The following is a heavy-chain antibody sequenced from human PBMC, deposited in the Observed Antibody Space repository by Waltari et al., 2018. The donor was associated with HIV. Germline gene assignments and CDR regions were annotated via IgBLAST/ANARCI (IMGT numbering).Heavy chain of an antibody. Sequence: QGQLVQSGAEVKKPGASVTVSCKASGYTFTAHYIPWVRQAPGQGLEWMGRINPKSGVTHYAQKFQDRVTVTRDTSITTAYMELSSLRSDDTARYFCFYYSNTESYGLDVWGQGTTVTVSS. D-gene: IGHD3-22*01. CDR3: FYYSNTESYGLDV. CDR1: GYTFTAHY. V-gene: IGHV1-2*06. CDR2: INPKSGVT. J-gene: IGHJ6*02.